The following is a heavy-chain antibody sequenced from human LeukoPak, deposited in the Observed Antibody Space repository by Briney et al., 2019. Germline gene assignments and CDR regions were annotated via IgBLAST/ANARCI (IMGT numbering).Heavy chain of an antibody. J-gene: IGHJ4*02. CDR2: IIYSGST. CDR3: ARRSGSGSLNYFDY. Sequence: SETLSLTCTVSGGSISSSYWSWFRQPPGKGLEWIGYIIYSGSTNSNPSLKSRVTISIDTFRNQFSLKLSSVTAADTAVYYCARRSGSGSLNYFDYWGQGTLVTVSS. D-gene: IGHD3-10*01. CDR1: GGSISSSY. V-gene: IGHV4-59*08.